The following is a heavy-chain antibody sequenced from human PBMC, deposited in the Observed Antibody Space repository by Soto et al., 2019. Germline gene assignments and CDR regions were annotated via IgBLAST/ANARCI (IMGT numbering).Heavy chain of an antibody. J-gene: IGHJ6*04. Sequence: QVQLQQWGAGLLKPSETLSLTCAVYDGSFSGYQWSWIRQTPGKGLEWIGGINDSGNINYNPSLKSRVTILVDSPKKQISLRLSSVTAADTAVYYCARGLILWFGEFSRRGGYYYEMDVWGEATTVTVSS. D-gene: IGHD3-10*01. CDR2: INDSGNI. V-gene: IGHV4-34*01. CDR1: DGSFSGYQ. CDR3: ARGLILWFGEFSRRGGYYYEMDV.